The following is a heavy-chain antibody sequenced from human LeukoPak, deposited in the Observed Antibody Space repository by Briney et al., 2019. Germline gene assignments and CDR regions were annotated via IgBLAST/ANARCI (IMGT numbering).Heavy chain of an antibody. CDR2: ISYSGST. Sequence: SETLSLTCIVSGDSIISDTYYWSWIRQPPGKGLEWIGYISYSGSTNYIPSLKSRVTISVDTSKNQFSLKLNSVTAADTAVYYCARGEWELGYYMDVWGKGTTVTISS. J-gene: IGHJ6*03. D-gene: IGHD1-26*01. CDR3: ARGEWELGYYMDV. CDR1: GDSIISDTYY. V-gene: IGHV4-61*01.